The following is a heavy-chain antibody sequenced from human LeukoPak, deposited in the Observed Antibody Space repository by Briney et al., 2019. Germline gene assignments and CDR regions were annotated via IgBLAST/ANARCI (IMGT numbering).Heavy chain of an antibody. D-gene: IGHD3-16*01. CDR2: IYYSGST. J-gene: IGHJ4*02. CDR1: GGSISSYY. V-gene: IGHV4-59*01. Sequence: SETLSLTCTVSGGSISSYYWSWIRQPPGKGLEWIGYIYYSGSTNYNPSLKSRVTISVDTSKNQFSLKLSSVTAADTAVYYCARDGVCGSPDYWGQGTLVTVSS. CDR3: ARDGVCGSPDY.